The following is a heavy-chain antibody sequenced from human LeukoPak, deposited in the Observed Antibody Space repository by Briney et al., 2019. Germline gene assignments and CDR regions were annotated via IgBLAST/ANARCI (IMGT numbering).Heavy chain of an antibody. Sequence: PGGSLRLSCAASGFTFSNYELNWVRQAPGKGLEWVSYISHSGRTIYYADSVKGRFTISRDNAKNLLYLQMNSLRAEDTAVHYCARGVGSSWPGWFDPWGQGTLVTVSS. V-gene: IGHV3-48*03. CDR2: ISHSGRTI. CDR1: GFTFSNYE. J-gene: IGHJ5*02. CDR3: ARGVGSSWPGWFDP. D-gene: IGHD6-13*01.